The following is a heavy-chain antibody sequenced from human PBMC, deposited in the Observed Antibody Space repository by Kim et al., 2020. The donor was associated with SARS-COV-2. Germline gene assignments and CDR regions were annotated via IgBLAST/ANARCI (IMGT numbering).Heavy chain of an antibody. J-gene: IGHJ4*02. V-gene: IGHV3-30*18. CDR2: ISYDGSNK. CDR3: AKDLYSSSSGFDY. CDR1: GFTFSSYG. Sequence: GGSLRLSCAASGFTFSSYGMHWVRQAPGKGLEWVAVISYDGSNKYYADSVKGRFTISRDNSKNTLYLQMNSLRAEDTAVYHCAKDLYSSSSGFDYWGQGTLVTVSS. D-gene: IGHD6-6*01.